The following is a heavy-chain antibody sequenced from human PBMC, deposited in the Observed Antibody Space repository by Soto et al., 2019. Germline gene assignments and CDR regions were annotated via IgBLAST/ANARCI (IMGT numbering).Heavy chain of an antibody. D-gene: IGHD2-2*01. CDR2: INPSGGST. V-gene: IGHV1-46*01. J-gene: IGHJ4*02. CDR1: GYTFTSYY. CDR3: ARAGPYCSSTSCPTVFDY. Sequence: GASVKVSCKASGYTFTSYYMHWVRQTPGQGLEWMGIINPSGGSTSYAQKFQGRVTITRDTSASTAYMELSSLRSEDTAVYYCARAGPYCSSTSCPTVFDYWGQGTLVTVSS.